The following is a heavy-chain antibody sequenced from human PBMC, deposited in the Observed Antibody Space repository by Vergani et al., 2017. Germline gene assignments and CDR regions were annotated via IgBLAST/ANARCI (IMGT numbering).Heavy chain of an antibody. Sequence: QVQLVQSGAEVKKPGASVKVSCKASGYTFTSYSMHWVRQAPGQGLEWMGIINPSGGSTSYAQKFQGRVTMTRATSTSTVYMELSSLRSEDTAVYYCARGDYAKGGYYYYYGMDVWGQGTTVTVSS. CDR2: INPSGGST. D-gene: IGHD4-17*01. CDR3: ARGDYAKGGYYYYYGMDV. CDR1: GYTFTSYS. V-gene: IGHV1-46*03. J-gene: IGHJ6*02.